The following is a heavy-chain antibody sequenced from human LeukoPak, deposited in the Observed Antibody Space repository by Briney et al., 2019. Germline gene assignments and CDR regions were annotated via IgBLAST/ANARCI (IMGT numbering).Heavy chain of an antibody. V-gene: IGHV4-34*01. Sequence: NPSETLSLTCAVYGGSFSGYYWSWIRQPPGKGLEWIGEINHSGSTNYNPSLKSRVTISVDTSKNQFSLKLSSVTAADTAVYYCASRYFDWLMGGNWFDPWGQGTLVTVSS. J-gene: IGHJ5*02. CDR2: INHSGST. CDR3: ASRYFDWLMGGNWFDP. D-gene: IGHD3-9*01. CDR1: GGSFSGYY.